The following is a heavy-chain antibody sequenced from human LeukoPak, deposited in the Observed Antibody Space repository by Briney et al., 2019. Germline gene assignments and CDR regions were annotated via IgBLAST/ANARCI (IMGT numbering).Heavy chain of an antibody. D-gene: IGHD3-3*01. V-gene: IGHV3-21*01. Sequence: GGSLRLSCAASGFTFSSYSMNWVRQAPGKGLEWVSSISSSSSYIYYADSVKGRFTISRDNAKNSLYLQMNSLRAEDTAAYYCARDSGFLEWLSPMDVWGKGTTVTVSS. J-gene: IGHJ6*03. CDR2: ISSSSSYI. CDR3: ARDSGFLEWLSPMDV. CDR1: GFTFSSYS.